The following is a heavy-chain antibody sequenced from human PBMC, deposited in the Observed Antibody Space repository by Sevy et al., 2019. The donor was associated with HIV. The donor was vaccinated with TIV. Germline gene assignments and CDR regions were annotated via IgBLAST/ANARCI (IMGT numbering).Heavy chain of an antibody. CDR3: ARDYYGSGSYYEFVY. D-gene: IGHD3-10*01. J-gene: IGHJ4*02. CDR2: IYDGWST. CDR1: GFSISSDYY. Sequence: SETLSLTCTVSGFSISSDYYWGWIRQPPGKGLEWIGSIYDGWSTYYNPSLKSRVTISIDTSKNQFSLKLSSVTVADTAVYYCARDYYGSGSYYEFVYWGQGTLVTVSS. V-gene: IGHV4-38-2*02.